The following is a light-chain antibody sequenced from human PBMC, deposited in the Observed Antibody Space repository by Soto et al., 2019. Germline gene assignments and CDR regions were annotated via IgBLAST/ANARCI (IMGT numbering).Light chain of an antibody. CDR1: SSDVGYYNY. CDR3: NSYTTSSTHV. Sequence: QSALTQPASVSGSPGQSITISCTGTSSDVGYYNYVSWYQQYPGKAPRLMIYDVSNRPSGVSNRFSGSKSGNTASLTISGLQAEDEADYYCNSYTTSSTHVFGTGTKLTVL. CDR2: DVS. J-gene: IGLJ1*01. V-gene: IGLV2-14*01.